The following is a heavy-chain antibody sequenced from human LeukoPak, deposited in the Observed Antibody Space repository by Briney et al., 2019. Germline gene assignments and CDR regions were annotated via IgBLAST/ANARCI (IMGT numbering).Heavy chain of an antibody. D-gene: IGHD6-25*01. J-gene: IGHJ6*03. CDR2: IYHSGTT. Sequence: SETLSLTCTVSGYSISSGYYWGWIRQPPGKGLEWIGRIYHSGTTSYNPSLKSRVTISVDTSKNQFSLKLSSVTAADTAVYYCARFQSRLYYYYYMDVWGKGTTVTVSS. CDR3: ARFQSRLYYYYYMDV. V-gene: IGHV4-38-2*02. CDR1: GYSISSGYY.